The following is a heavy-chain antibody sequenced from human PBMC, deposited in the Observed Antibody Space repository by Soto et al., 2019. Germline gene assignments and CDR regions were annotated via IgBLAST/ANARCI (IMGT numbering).Heavy chain of an antibody. CDR2: MYHSGSI. CDR3: AGTLGPVAHYYYYYYMDV. CDR1: GGSISSSNW. V-gene: IGHV4-4*02. J-gene: IGHJ6*03. Sequence: PSETLSLTCAVSGGSISSSNWWSWVRQPPGKGLEWIGEMYHSGSINYNPSLKSRVTISVDKSKMQFSLKLSSVTAADTAVYYCAGTLGPVAHYYYYYYMDVWGKGTTVTVSS. D-gene: IGHD6-13*01.